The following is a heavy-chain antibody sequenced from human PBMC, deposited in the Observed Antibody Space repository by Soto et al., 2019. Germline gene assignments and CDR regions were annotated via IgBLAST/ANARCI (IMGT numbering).Heavy chain of an antibody. CDR1: GYTFTNYG. D-gene: IGHD3-9*01. J-gene: IGHJ6*03. Sequence: GASVKVSCKASGYTFTNYGISWVRQAPGQGLEWMGWISAYNGNTNYAQKLQGRVTMTTDTSTSTAYMELRSLRSDDTAVYYCARDGTRYFDLDYYYYYMDVWGKGTTVTVSS. V-gene: IGHV1-18*01. CDR3: ARDGTRYFDLDYYYYYMDV. CDR2: ISAYNGNT.